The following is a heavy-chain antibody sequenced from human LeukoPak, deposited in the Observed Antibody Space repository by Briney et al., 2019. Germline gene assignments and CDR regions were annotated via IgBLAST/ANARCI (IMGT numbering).Heavy chain of an antibody. V-gene: IGHV3-48*03. D-gene: IGHD2-8*02. J-gene: IGHJ4*02. CDR1: GFIFSSYE. Sequence: GGSLRLSCAASGFIFSSYEMHWVRQAPGKGLEWVSYISTSDSTIYYADSVKGRFTISRDNAKNSLYLQMNSLRAEDTAIYYCATYRQVLLPFESWGQGTLVTVSS. CDR2: ISTSDSTI. CDR3: ATYRQVLLPFES.